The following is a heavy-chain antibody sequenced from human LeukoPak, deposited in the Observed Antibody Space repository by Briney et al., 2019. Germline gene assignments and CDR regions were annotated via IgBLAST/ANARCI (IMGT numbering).Heavy chain of an antibody. Sequence: QSGGSLRLSCAASGFTFDDYAMHWVRQAPGKGLEWVSVISGNGGRTYYADSVKGRFTISRDNSNNSLYLQMNSLRTEDTALYYCAKTLTSWWSESLGYWGQGTLVSVSS. V-gene: IGHV3-43*02. J-gene: IGHJ4*02. CDR3: AKTLTSWWSESLGY. CDR1: GFTFDDYA. CDR2: ISGNGGRT. D-gene: IGHD2-2*01.